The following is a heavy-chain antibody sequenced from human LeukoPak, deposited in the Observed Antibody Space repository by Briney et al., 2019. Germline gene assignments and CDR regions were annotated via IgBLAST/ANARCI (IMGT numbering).Heavy chain of an antibody. CDR1: GDSITNAGYY. CDR3: ARVVAATIYQFDH. V-gene: IGHV4-31*03. CDR2: IYNAGST. Sequence: SETLSLTCTVSGDSITNAGYYWTWVRQYPGKGLEWIGYIYNAGSTYYNPSLKSRVTTSLDTSKNQFSLRLSSVTAADTAVYYCARVVAATIYQFDHWGQGTLVTVSS. D-gene: IGHD2-15*01. J-gene: IGHJ4*02.